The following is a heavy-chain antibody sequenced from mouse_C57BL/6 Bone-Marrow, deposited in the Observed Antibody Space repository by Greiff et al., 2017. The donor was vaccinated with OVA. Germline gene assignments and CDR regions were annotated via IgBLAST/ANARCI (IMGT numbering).Heavy chain of an antibody. V-gene: IGHV1-69*01. D-gene: IGHD1-1*01. J-gene: IGHJ4*01. CDR3: ARNGGSSDLGSPY. Sequence: VQLQQSGAELVMPGASVKLSCKASGYTFTSYWMHWVKQRPGQGLEWIGEIDPSDSYTNYNQKFKGKSTLTVDKSSSTAYMQLSSLTSEDSAVYYGARNGGSSDLGSPYWGQGTSVTVSS. CDR1: GYTFTSYW. CDR2: IDPSDSYT.